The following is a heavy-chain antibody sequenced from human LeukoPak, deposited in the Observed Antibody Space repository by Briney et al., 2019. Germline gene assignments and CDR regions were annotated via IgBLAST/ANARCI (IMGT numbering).Heavy chain of an antibody. CDR1: GGSISSYY. J-gene: IGHJ6*02. CDR3: AREPAVAGTRVVCGMDV. D-gene: IGHD6-19*01. Sequence: SETLSLTCTVSGGSISSYYWSWLRQPAGKGLEWIGRIYTSGSTNYNPSLKSRVTMSVDTSKNQFSLKLSSVTAADTAVYYCAREPAVAGTRVVCGMDVWGQGTTVTVSS. V-gene: IGHV4-4*07. CDR2: IYTSGST.